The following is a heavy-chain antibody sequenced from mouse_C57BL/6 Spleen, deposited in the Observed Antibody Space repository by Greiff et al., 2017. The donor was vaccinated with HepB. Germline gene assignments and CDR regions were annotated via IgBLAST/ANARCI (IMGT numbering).Heavy chain of an antibody. CDR1: GYTFTSYW. CDR3: ASYDGYYAGTNFGY. J-gene: IGHJ2*01. V-gene: IGHV1-64*01. Sequence: QVQLQQPGAELVKPGASVKLSCKASGYTFTSYWMHWVKQRPGQGLEWIGMIHPNSGSTNYNEKFKSKATLTVDKSSSTAYMQLSSLTSEDSAVYYCASYDGYYAGTNFGYWGQGTTLTVSS. D-gene: IGHD2-3*01. CDR2: IHPNSGST.